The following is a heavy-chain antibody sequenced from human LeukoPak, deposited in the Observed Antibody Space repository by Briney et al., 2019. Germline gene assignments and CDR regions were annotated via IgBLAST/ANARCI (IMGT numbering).Heavy chain of an antibody. CDR2: IYYSGST. V-gene: IGHV4-59*01. D-gene: IGHD3-10*01. CDR3: ARDRGLWLGEARDAFDI. Sequence: SETLSLTCTVSGGSIRSYYWSWIRQPPGKGLEWIAYIYYSGSTNYNPSLKSRVTISVDTSKNQFSLKLSSVTAADTAVYYCARDRGLWLGEARDAFDIWGQGTMVTVFS. CDR1: GGSIRSYY. J-gene: IGHJ3*02.